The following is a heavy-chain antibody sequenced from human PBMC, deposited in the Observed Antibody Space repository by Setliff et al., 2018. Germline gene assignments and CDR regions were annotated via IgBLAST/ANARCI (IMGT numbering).Heavy chain of an antibody. D-gene: IGHD2-2*03. V-gene: IGHV3-11*01. CDR1: GFTISNYW. CDR2: ISSGGSST. J-gene: IGHJ5*02. Sequence: PGGSLRLSCVASGFTISNYWMAWVRQAPGKGLEWVSHISSGGSSTYYADSVKGRFTISRDNAKNSLYLQMNSLRVEDTAVYYCAGDGYPGTSWGQGTLVTVSS. CDR3: AGDGYPGTS.